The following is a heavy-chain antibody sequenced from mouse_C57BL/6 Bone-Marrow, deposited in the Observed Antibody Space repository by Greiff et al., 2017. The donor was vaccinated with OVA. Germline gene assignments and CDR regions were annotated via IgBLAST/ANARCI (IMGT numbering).Heavy chain of an antibody. V-gene: IGHV14-4*01. CDR3: TTRRSNYRGVYVDD. D-gene: IGHD2-5*01. Sequence: EVQLQQSGAELVRPGASVKLSCTASGFNIKDDYMHWVKQRPEQGLEWIGWIDPENGDTEYASKFQGKATKTADTSANTAYLQLSSLTSEDTAVYDCTTRRSNYRGVYVDDWGQGTTLTVSA. CDR2: IDPENGDT. J-gene: IGHJ2*01. CDR1: GFNIKDDY.